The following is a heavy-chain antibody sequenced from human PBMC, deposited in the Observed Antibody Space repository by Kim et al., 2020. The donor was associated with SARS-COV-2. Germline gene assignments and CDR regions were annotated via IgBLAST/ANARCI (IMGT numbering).Heavy chain of an antibody. Sequence: ASVKVSCKASGYTFTSYYMHWVRQAPGQGLEWMGIINPSGGSTSYAQKFQGRVTMTRDTSTSTVYMELSSLRSEDTAVYYCARCRRVAVAYCAFDIWGQGTMVTVSS. D-gene: IGHD6-19*01. CDR1: GYTFTSYY. J-gene: IGHJ3*02. CDR2: INPSGGST. V-gene: IGHV1-46*01. CDR3: ARCRRVAVAYCAFDI.